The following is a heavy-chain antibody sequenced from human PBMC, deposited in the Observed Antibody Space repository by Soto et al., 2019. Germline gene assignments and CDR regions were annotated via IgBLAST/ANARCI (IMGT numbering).Heavy chain of an antibody. CDR1: GFSISSSGVG. CDR2: IYWDDDK. J-gene: IGHJ4*02. V-gene: IGHV2-5*02. Sequence: QITLKESGPTLVKPTQTLTLTCTYSGFSISSSGVGVGWIRQPPGKALEWLALIYWDDDKRYSPILKSRLIITKDTSKNQAVLTMTNMDPVDTATYYCAHRDGNMVRGVISFDYWGQGTLVTVSS. CDR3: AHRDGNMVRGVISFDY. D-gene: IGHD3-10*01.